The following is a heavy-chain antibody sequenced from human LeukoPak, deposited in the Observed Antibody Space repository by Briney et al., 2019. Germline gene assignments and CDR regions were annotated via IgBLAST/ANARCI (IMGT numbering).Heavy chain of an antibody. J-gene: IGHJ2*01. V-gene: IGHV3-11*03. CDR2: ISSSSDFT. CDR3: ARRYYDFLTGYYNRYFDL. Sequence: GGSLRLSCAASGFTFSDYYMNWIRQAPGKGLEWVAYISSSSDFTNYADSVKGRFTISRDNAKNSLYQQMNSLRADDTAVYYCARRYYDFLTGYYNRYFDLWGRGTLVTVSS. D-gene: IGHD3-9*01. CDR1: GFTFSDYY.